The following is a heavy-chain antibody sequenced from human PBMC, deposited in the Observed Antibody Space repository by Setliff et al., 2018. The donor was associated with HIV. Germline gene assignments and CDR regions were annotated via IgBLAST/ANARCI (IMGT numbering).Heavy chain of an antibody. CDR3: ARHASTWYYDTSGPHFDY. D-gene: IGHD3-22*01. CDR2: ISTNNDNT. V-gene: IGHV1-18*01. Sequence: ASVKVSRKASGYTFTRYGISWVRQAPGQGLEWMGWISTNNDNTNYAQKLQGRVTMTTDTSTSTAYMELRSLRSDDTAVYYCARHASTWYYDTSGPHFDYWGQGTLVTVSS. CDR1: GYTFTRYG. J-gene: IGHJ4*02.